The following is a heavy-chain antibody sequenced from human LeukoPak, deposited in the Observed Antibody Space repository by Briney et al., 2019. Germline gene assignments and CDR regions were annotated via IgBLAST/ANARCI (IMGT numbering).Heavy chain of an antibody. D-gene: IGHD2-15*01. CDR1: GFTFSNYW. V-gene: IGHV3-74*01. Sequence: GGSLRLSCAASGFTFSNYWMHWVRQAPGKWLVWVSHINGDGSSTSYADSVKGRFTISRDNAKNSLYLQMNSLRAEDTAVYYCANLVVAAGFDYWGQGTLVTVSS. J-gene: IGHJ4*02. CDR3: ANLVVAAGFDY. CDR2: INGDGSST.